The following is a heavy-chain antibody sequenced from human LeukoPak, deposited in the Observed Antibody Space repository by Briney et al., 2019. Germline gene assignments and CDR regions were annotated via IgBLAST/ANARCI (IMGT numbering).Heavy chain of an antibody. CDR2: ISAYNGNT. J-gene: IGHJ4*02. CDR1: GYTFTSYG. CDR3: ARDITMVRGVILGY. V-gene: IGHV1-18*01. D-gene: IGHD3-10*01. Sequence: ASVKVSFTASGYTFTSYGISWVRQAPGQGLEWMGWISAYNGNTNYAQKLQGRVTMTTDTSTSTAYMELRSLRSDDTAVYYCARDITMVRGVILGYWGQGTLVTVSS.